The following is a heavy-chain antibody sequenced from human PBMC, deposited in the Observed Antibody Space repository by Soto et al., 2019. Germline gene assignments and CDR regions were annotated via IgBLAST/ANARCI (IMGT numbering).Heavy chain of an antibody. CDR3: ARGGPKPTRLDSSGYYYFSVLGVFDI. D-gene: IGHD3-22*01. J-gene: IGHJ3*02. Sequence: ASVKVSCKASGYTFTSYYMHWVRQAPGQGLEWMGIINPSGGSTSYAQKFQGRVTMTRDTSTSTVYMELSSLRSEDTAVYYCARGGPKPTRLDSSGYYYFSVLGVFDIWGQGTMVTVSS. V-gene: IGHV1-46*01. CDR1: GYTFTSYY. CDR2: INPSGGST.